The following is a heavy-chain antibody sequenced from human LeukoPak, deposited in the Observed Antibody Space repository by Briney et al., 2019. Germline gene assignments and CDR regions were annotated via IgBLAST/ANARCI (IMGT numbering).Heavy chain of an antibody. Sequence: PGGSLRLSCAASGFAFSSYAMSWVRQAPGKGLEWLSGIGGSGVATYYADSVKGRFTISRDNSKNTLHLQMNSLRVDDTAVYYCTKGEVDGDYTPAFWGQGTLVTVSS. CDR3: TKGEVDGDYTPAF. CDR2: IGGSGVAT. J-gene: IGHJ4*02. D-gene: IGHD4-17*01. CDR1: GFAFSSYA. V-gene: IGHV3-23*01.